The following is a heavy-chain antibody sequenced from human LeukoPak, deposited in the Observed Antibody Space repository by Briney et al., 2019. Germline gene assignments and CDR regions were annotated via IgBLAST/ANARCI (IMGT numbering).Heavy chain of an antibody. J-gene: IGHJ4*02. Sequence: GGSLRLSCAASGFTFSNYWMSWVRQAPGKGLEWVANIKEDGNEENYVDSVKGRFTISRDNTKNSLDLQMNTLRAEDTAVYYCAREDDWNYEDYWGQGTLVTVSS. CDR2: IKEDGNEE. V-gene: IGHV3-7*01. CDR1: GFTFSNYW. D-gene: IGHD1-7*01. CDR3: AREDDWNYEDY.